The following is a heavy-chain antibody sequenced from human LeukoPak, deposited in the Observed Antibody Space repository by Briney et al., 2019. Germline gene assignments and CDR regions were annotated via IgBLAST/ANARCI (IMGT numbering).Heavy chain of an antibody. CDR1: GYSISSGYY. CDR3: AANSADYNTLGSSYKV. CDR2: IYHSGST. V-gene: IGHV4-38-2*02. D-gene: IGHD3-10*01. Sequence: LSETLSLTCTVSGYSISSGYYWGWIRQPPGKGLEWIGSIYHSGSTYYNPSLKSRVTISVDTSKNQFSLKLGSVTAADTAVFYCAANSADYNTLGSSYKVWGQGTLVTVSS. J-gene: IGHJ4*02.